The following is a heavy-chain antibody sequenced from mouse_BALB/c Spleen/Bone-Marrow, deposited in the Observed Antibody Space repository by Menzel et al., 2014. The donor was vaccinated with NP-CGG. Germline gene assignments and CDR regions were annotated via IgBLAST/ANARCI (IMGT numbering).Heavy chain of an antibody. D-gene: IGHD2-4*01. V-gene: IGHV2-6-5*01. CDR1: GFSLTDCG. J-gene: IGHJ3*01. CDR2: IWGGGST. Sequence: VMLVESGPGLVAPSQSLSITCTVSGFSLTDCGVSWIRQPPGKGLEWLGVIWGGGSTYHNSALKSRLSISKDNSKSQVFLKMNSLQTDDTAMYYCARIYFDFDGFAYWGQGTLVTVSA. CDR3: ARIYFDFDGFAY.